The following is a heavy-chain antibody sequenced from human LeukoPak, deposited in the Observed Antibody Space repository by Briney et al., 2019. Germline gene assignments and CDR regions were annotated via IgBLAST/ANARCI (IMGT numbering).Heavy chain of an antibody. CDR3: AKDRGKYGSGSYLLDY. V-gene: IGHV3-23*01. J-gene: IGHJ4*02. CDR1: GFTFSSYG. D-gene: IGHD3-10*01. CDR2: ISGSGGST. Sequence: GGTLRLSCAASGFTFSSYGMSWVRQAPGKGLEWVSAISGSGGSTYYADSVKGRFTISRDNSKNTLYLQMNSLRAEDTAVYYCAKDRGKYGSGSYLLDYWGQGTLVTVSS.